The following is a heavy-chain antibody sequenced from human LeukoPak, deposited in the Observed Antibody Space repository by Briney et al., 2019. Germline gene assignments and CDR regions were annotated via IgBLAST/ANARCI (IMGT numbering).Heavy chain of an antibody. CDR1: GLTFGNAW. Sequence: GGSRTLSCAASGLTFGNAWMGWVRQAPGKGLEWVARILSETSGGTRDYAAPVRGRFTISRDDSRSTLYLQMNSLKTEDTAQYYCTTYRYSYGSTGYSYFDFWGQGTLVTVSS. D-gene: IGHD3-22*01. CDR3: TTYRYSYGSTGYSYFDF. J-gene: IGHJ4*02. V-gene: IGHV3-15*01. CDR2: ILSETSGGTR.